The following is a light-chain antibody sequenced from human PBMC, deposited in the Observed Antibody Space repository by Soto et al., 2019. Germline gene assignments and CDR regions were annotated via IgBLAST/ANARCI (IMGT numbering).Light chain of an antibody. V-gene: IGLV2-14*03. CDR3: SSYTSSSTGV. Sequence: QSVLTQPASVSVSPGPSITISCTGTSSDVGGYNYVSWYQQHPGKAPKLMIYDVSNRPSGVSNRFSGSKSGNTASLTISGLQAEDEADYYCSSYTSSSTGVFGTGTKVTVL. CDR1: SSDVGGYNY. CDR2: DVS. J-gene: IGLJ1*01.